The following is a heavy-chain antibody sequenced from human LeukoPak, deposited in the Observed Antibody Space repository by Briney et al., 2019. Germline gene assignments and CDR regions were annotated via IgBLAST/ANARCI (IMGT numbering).Heavy chain of an antibody. J-gene: IGHJ6*02. CDR3: TRGPTQQWVYYGMDV. CDR1: GFTFGDHA. Sequence: HAGGSLRLSCTTSGFTFGDHAMSWVRQAPGKGLEWVGFIRSKGYGGTTGYAASVKGRFAISRDDSKSIAYLQMNSLKTEDTAVYYCTRGPTQQWVYYGMDVWGQGTTVIVSS. D-gene: IGHD5-18*01. CDR2: IRSKGYGGTT. V-gene: IGHV3-49*04.